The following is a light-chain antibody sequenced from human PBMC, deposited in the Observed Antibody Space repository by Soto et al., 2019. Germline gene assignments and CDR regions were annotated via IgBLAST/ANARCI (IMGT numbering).Light chain of an antibody. J-gene: IGLJ1*01. V-gene: IGLV2-14*01. CDR2: DVS. CDR1: SSDVGGYNY. CDR3: SSYTSSSTSV. Sequence: QSVLTQPASVSGSPGQSITISCTGTSSDVGGYNYVSWYQQRPGKAPKLMIYDVSNRPSGVSNRFSGSKSGNTASLTISGLRAEDEADYYCSSYTSSSTSVFGTGPKVTVL.